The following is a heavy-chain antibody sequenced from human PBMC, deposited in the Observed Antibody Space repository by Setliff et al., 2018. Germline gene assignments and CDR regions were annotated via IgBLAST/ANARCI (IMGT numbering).Heavy chain of an antibody. CDR3: ARMSGFQYIDV. V-gene: IGHV4-61*09. CDR2: IYTSWST. Sequence: SETLSLTCTVSDDSISSRRYYWGWFRQPAGKELEWIGQIYTSWSTNYNPSLKSRVTISPDTSKNQFSLSLTSVTAADTAVYYCARMSGFQYIDVWGKGTTVT. J-gene: IGHJ6*03. D-gene: IGHD3-3*01. CDR1: DDSISSRRYY.